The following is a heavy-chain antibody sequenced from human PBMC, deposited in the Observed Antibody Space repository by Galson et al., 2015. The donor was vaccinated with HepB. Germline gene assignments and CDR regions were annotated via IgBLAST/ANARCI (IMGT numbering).Heavy chain of an antibody. V-gene: IGHV1-69*01. Sequence: VKVSCKASGGTFSSYAISWVRQAPGQGLEWMGGIIPIFGTANYAQKFQGRVTITADESTSTAYMELSSLRSEDTAVYYCARYSYDSSGPDPIYYYYGMDVWGQGTTVTVSS. CDR1: GGTFSSYA. J-gene: IGHJ6*02. CDR2: IIPIFGTA. CDR3: ARYSYDSSGPDPIYYYYGMDV. D-gene: IGHD3-22*01.